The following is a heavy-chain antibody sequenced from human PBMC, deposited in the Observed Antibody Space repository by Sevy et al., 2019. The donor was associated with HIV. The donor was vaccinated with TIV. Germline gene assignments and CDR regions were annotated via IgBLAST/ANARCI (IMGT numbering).Heavy chain of an antibody. Sequence: GGSLRLSCAASGFTFSSYAMSWVRQAPGKGLEWVSAISGSGGSTNYADSVKGRLTISRDNSKNTLYLQMNSLRAEDTAVYYCAGALDYGLDYWGQGTLVTVSS. CDR2: ISGSGGST. D-gene: IGHD4-17*01. J-gene: IGHJ4*02. V-gene: IGHV3-23*01. CDR3: AGALDYGLDY. CDR1: GFTFSSYA.